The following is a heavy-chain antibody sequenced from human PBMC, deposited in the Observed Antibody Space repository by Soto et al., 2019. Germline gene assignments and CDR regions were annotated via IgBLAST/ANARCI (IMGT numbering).Heavy chain of an antibody. CDR3: ARDKIAAAGTLAY. Sequence: EVQLVESGGGLVKPGGSLRLSCAASGFTFSSYSMNWVRQAPGKGLEWVSSISSSSSYIYYADSVKGRFTISRDNAKNSLYLQMNSLRAEDTAVYYCARDKIAAAGTLAYWGQGTLVTVSS. CDR2: ISSSSSYI. V-gene: IGHV3-21*01. CDR1: GFTFSSYS. D-gene: IGHD6-13*01. J-gene: IGHJ4*02.